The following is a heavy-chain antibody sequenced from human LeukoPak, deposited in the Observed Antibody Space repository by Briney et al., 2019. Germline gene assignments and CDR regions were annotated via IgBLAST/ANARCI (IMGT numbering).Heavy chain of an antibody. CDR3: ARTLREWEQPFDY. D-gene: IGHD1-26*01. CDR1: GYAFTGYY. V-gene: IGHV1-2*02. J-gene: IGHJ4*02. CDR2: INPNSGGT. Sequence: AASVKVSCKASGYAFTGYYMHWVRQAPGQGLEWMGWINPNSGGTNYAQKFQGRVTMTRDTSISTAYMELSRLRSDDTAVYYCARTLREWEQPFDYWGQGTLVTVSS.